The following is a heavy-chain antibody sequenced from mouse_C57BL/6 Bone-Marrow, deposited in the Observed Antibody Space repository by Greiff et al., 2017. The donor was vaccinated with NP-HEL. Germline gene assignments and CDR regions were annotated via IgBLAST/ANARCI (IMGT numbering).Heavy chain of an antibody. CDR2: SRNKANDYTT. Sequence: EVNVVESGGGLVQSGRSLRLSCATSGFTFSDFYMEWVRQAPGKGLEWIAASRNKANDYTTEYSASVKGRFIVSRDTSQSILYLQMNALRAEDTAIYYCARDASNFYWGQGTTLTVSS. J-gene: IGHJ2*01. CDR1: GFTFSDFY. CDR3: ARDASNFY. D-gene: IGHD2-5*01. V-gene: IGHV7-1*01.